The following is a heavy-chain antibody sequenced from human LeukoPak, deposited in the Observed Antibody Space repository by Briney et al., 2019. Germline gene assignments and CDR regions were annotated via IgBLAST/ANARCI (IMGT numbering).Heavy chain of an antibody. CDR1: GGSISSYY. CDR2: IYNSGTT. J-gene: IGHJ5*02. V-gene: IGHV4-4*07. CDR3: ARERINHYYGSGSPEFDP. Sequence: PSETLSLTCTVSGGSISSYYWSWLRQPAGKGLEWIGRIYNSGTTNYNPSLKSRVTMSIDTSKNQFSLKVTSVTAADTAVYYCARERINHYYGSGSPEFDPGGQGTWSPSPQ. D-gene: IGHD3-10*01.